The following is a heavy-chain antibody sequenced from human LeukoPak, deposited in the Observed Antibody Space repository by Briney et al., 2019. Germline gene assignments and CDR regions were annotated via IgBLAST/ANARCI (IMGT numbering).Heavy chain of an antibody. Sequence: PGGSLRLSCAASGFTFSSYDMHWVRQATGKGLEWVSAIGTAGDTYYPGSVKGRFTISRENAKNSLYPQMNSLRAGDTAVYYCARALGSPVGATFVDSWGQGTLVTVSS. D-gene: IGHD1-26*01. CDR3: ARALGSPVGATFVDS. J-gene: IGHJ4*02. CDR1: GFTFSSYD. V-gene: IGHV3-13*01. CDR2: IGTAGDT.